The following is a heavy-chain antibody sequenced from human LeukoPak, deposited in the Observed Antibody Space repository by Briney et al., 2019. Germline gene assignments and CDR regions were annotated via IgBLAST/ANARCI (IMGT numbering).Heavy chain of an antibody. D-gene: IGHD6-6*01. V-gene: IGHV3-33*01. Sequence: GGSLRLSCAASGFTFSSYGMHWVRQAPGKGLEWVAVIWYDGSNKYYADSVKGRFTISRDNSKNTLYLQMNSLGAEDTAVYYCARDYSSSLGYYYGMDVWGQGTTVTVSS. J-gene: IGHJ6*02. CDR2: IWYDGSNK. CDR3: ARDYSSSLGYYYGMDV. CDR1: GFTFSSYG.